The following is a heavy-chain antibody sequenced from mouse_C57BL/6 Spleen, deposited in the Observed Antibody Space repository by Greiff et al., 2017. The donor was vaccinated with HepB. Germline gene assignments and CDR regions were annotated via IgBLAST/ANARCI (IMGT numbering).Heavy chain of an antibody. CDR2: IYPGDGDT. D-gene: IGHD3-3*01. J-gene: IGHJ1*03. Sequence: QVQLQQSGPELVKPGASVKISCKASGYAFSSSWMNWVKQRPGKGLEWIGRIYPGDGDTNYNGKFKGKATLTADKSSSTAYMQLSSLTSEDSAVYFCARGRDVYWYFDVWGTGTTVTVSS. CDR1: GYAFSSSW. CDR3: ARGRDVYWYFDV. V-gene: IGHV1-82*01.